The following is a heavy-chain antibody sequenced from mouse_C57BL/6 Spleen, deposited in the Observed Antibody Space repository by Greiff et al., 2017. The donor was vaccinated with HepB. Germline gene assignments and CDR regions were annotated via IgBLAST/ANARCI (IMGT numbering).Heavy chain of an antibody. CDR1: GYTFTSYG. Sequence: QVQLQQSGAELARPGASVKLSCKASGYTFTSYGISWVKQRTGQGLEWIGEIYPRSSNTYYNEKFKGKATLTADKSSSTAYMELRSLTSEDSAVYFCARSYYDYLFAYWGQGTLVTVSA. D-gene: IGHD2-4*01. CDR3: ARSYYDYLFAY. J-gene: IGHJ3*01. CDR2: IYPRSSNT. V-gene: IGHV1-81*01.